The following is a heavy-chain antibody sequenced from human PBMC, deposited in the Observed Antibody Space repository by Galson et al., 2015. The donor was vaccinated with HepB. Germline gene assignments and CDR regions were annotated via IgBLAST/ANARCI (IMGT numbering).Heavy chain of an antibody. Sequence: SVKVSCKASGYTFTSYDINWVRQATGQGLEWMGWMNPNSGNTGYAQKFQGRVTMTRNTSISTAYMELSSLRSEDTAVYYCARGPRAHKLGGYYFDYWGQGTLVTVSS. J-gene: IGHJ4*02. CDR2: MNPNSGNT. V-gene: IGHV1-8*01. D-gene: IGHD3-16*01. CDR3: ARGPRAHKLGGYYFDY. CDR1: GYTFTSYD.